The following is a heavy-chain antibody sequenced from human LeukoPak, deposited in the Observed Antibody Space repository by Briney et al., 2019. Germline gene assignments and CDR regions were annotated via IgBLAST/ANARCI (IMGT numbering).Heavy chain of an antibody. Sequence: GGSLRLSCEASGFIVSNNFISWVRRAPGKGLEWVASIYDAGSTHYADFVKDRFAISRDNSQNTLYLQMNSLRPDDTAVYYCATVARIVVRGVVFPYYFDHWGQGALVTVSS. J-gene: IGHJ4*02. V-gene: IGHV3-66*01. CDR2: IYDAGST. D-gene: IGHD3-10*01. CDR1: GFIVSNNF. CDR3: ATVARIVVRGVVFPYYFDH.